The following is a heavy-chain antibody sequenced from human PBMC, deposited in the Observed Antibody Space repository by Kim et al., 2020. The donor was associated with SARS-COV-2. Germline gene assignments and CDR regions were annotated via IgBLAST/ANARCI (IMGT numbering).Heavy chain of an antibody. J-gene: IGHJ4*02. CDR3: ARGGDSSGYYYQPFDY. Sequence: SLQSRVTISVDTSKNQFSLKLSSVTAADTAVYYCARGGDSSGYYYQPFDYWGQGTLVTVSS. D-gene: IGHD3-22*01. V-gene: IGHV4-34*01.